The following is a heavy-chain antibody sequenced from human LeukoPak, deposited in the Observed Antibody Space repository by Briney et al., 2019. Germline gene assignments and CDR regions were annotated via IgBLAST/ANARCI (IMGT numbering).Heavy chain of an antibody. CDR1: GFTFSSYA. CDR2: ISGSGGST. V-gene: IGHV3-23*01. CDR3: AKEVVAARRCYYYGMDV. Sequence: PGASLRLSCAASGFTFSSYAMSWVRQAPGKGLEWVSAISGSGGSTYYADSVKGRFTISRDNSKNTLYLQMNSLRAEDTAVYYCAKEVVAARRCYYYGMDVWGQGTTVTVSS. D-gene: IGHD6-6*01. J-gene: IGHJ6*02.